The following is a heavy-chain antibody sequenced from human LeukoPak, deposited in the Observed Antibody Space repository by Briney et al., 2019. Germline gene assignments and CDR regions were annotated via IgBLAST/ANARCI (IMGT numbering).Heavy chain of an antibody. CDR2: IYYSGST. CDR3: ARFAARLPNDC. V-gene: IGHV4-59*01. D-gene: IGHD6-6*01. CDR1: GGSISSYY. Sequence: SETLSLTCTVSGGSISSYYWSWIRQPPGKELEWIGYIYYSGSTKYNPSLKSRVTISVDTSKNQFSLRLSSVTAADTAVYYCARFAARLPNDCWGQGTLVTVSS. J-gene: IGHJ4*02.